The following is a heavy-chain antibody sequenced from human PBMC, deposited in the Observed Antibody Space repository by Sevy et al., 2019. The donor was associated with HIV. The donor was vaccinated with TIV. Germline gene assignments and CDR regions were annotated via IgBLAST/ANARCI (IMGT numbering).Heavy chain of an antibody. J-gene: IGHJ6*02. CDR2: ISSDGSYR. CDR1: GFTFGTYD. V-gene: IGHV3-30*18. Sequence: GGSLRLSCAASGFTFGTYDMHWVRQAPGKGLEWVAIISSDGSYRYYAESVRGRFCMSRDNSKNTMYLQISGLLIEDTAEYYCAKNRPPGGSLFSRHGMDVWGRGTTVTVSS. D-gene: IGHD3-16*01. CDR3: AKNRPPGGSLFSRHGMDV.